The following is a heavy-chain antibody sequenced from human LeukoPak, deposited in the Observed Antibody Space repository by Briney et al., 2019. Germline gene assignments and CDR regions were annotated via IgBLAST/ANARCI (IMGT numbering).Heavy chain of an antibody. Sequence: PGGSLRLSCAASGFTFSSYWMHWVRQTPEKGLVWVSRINSDGSSTRYADSVKGRFTTSRDNAKNTLYLQMNSLRAEDTAVYYCARGMSVASSWFDPWGRGTLVTVSS. CDR2: INSDGSST. V-gene: IGHV3-74*01. CDR3: ARGMSVASSWFDP. CDR1: GFTFSSYW. J-gene: IGHJ5*02. D-gene: IGHD6-19*01.